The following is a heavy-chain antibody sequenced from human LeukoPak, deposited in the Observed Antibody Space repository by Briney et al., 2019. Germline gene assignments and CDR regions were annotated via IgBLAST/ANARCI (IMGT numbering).Heavy chain of an antibody. CDR1: GGSFSGYY. CDR3: ARLYRYNWNYNGFDP. D-gene: IGHD1-7*01. CDR2: INHSGST. Sequence: PSETLSLTCAVYGGSFSGYYWSWIRQPPGKGLEWIGEINHSGSTNYNPSLKSRVTISVDTSKNQFSLKLSSVTAADTAVYYCARLYRYNWNYNGFDPWGQGTLVTVSS. J-gene: IGHJ5*02. V-gene: IGHV4-34*01.